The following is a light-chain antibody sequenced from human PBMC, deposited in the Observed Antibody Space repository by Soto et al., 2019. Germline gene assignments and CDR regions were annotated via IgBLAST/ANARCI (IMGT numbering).Light chain of an antibody. CDR2: ATS. CDR3: QDSSTSPWP. CDR1: QSVTSTY. Sequence: PSPGTLTLSPGESTTLSCRAVQSVTSTYMAWYQQKPGQAPRLLIYATSFRATGIPDRFRGSGSGTDFTLTISSLEPEDSAVYYCQDSSTSPWPFGQGTKVDIK. V-gene: IGKV3-20*01. J-gene: IGKJ1*01.